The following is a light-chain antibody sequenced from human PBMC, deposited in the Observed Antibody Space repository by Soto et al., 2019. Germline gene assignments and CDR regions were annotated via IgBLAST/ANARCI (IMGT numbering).Light chain of an antibody. J-gene: IGLJ2*01. CDR3: AAWDDSLSAVI. V-gene: IGLV1-47*02. CDR1: SSNIGAGFD. Sequence: QSVLTQPPSVSGAPGQRLTISCAGTSSNIGAGFDVHWYQQLPGTAPKLLIYTNDQRPSGVPDRFSGSKSGTSASLAISGVRSEDEADYYCAAWDDSLSAVIFGGGTQLTVL. CDR2: TND.